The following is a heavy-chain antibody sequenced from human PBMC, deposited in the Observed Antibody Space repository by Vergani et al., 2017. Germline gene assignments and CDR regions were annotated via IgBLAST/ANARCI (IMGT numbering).Heavy chain of an antibody. CDR2: IIPIFGTA. D-gene: IGHD3-22*01. CDR1: GGTFSSYA. CDR3: ARVYDSSGYYYGLAEYFQH. Sequence: QVQLVQSGAEVKKPGSSVKVSCKASGGTFSSYAISWVRQAPGQGLEWMGGIIPIFGTANYAQKFQGRVTITADESTSTAYMELSSLRSEDTAVYYCARVYDSSGYYYGLAEYFQHWGQGTLVTVSS. V-gene: IGHV1-69*01. J-gene: IGHJ1*01.